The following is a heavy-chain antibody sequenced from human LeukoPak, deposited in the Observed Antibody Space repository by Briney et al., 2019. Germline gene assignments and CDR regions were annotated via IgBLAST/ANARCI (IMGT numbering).Heavy chain of an antibody. CDR3: ATRLGVHTRENWFDP. V-gene: IGHV1-24*01. D-gene: IGHD2-8*01. J-gene: IGHJ5*02. CDR2: FDPEDGET. CDR1: GYTLAELS. Sequence: ASVKVSCKVSGYTLAELSMHWVRQAPGKGLEWMGGFDPEDGETIYAQKFQGRVTMTEDTSTDTAYMELSSLRSEDTAVYYCATRLGVHTRENWFDPWGQGTLVTVSS.